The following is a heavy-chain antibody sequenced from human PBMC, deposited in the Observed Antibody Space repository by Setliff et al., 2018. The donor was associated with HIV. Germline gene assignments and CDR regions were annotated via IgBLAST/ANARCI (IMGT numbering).Heavy chain of an antibody. CDR3: ARDQSDWFY. CDR1: GVSISNYY. D-gene: IGHD3-3*01. CDR2: MYYSGNT. J-gene: IGHJ4*02. Sequence: SETLSLTCTVSGVSISNYYWSWIRQPPGKGLEWIGYMYYSGNTNYSPSLKGRVTISVDTSKSQFSLKLNSVTAADTAVYYCARDQSDWFYWGQGTLVTVSS. V-gene: IGHV4-59*01.